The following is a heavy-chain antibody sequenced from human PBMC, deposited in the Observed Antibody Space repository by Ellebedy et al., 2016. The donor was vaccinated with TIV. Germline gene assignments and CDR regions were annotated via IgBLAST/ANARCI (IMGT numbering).Heavy chain of an antibody. CDR1: GLTFSSHA. V-gene: IGHV3-23*01. CDR2: ITDSGGNT. Sequence: GESLKISCAASGLTFSSHAMSWVRQPPGKGLGWVSSITDSGGNTYYADSVKGRFTISRDNSKDTLFLQMNSLRAEDTAIYFCTRDPVGVGPAFDVWGQGTMVTVSS. D-gene: IGHD4-23*01. J-gene: IGHJ3*01. CDR3: TRDPVGVGPAFDV.